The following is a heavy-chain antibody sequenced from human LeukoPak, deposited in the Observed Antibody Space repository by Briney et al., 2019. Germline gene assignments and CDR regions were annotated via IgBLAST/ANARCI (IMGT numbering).Heavy chain of an antibody. CDR1: GFTFSSYW. D-gene: IGHD4-23*01. Sequence: PGGSLRLSCAASGFTFSSYWMHWVRQVPGKGLVWVSRINGDGSSTSYADSVKGRFTIARDNAKNTVYLQVNSLRAEDAAVYYCVRGDGGPRDYWGQGTLVTVSS. CDR2: INGDGSST. CDR3: VRGDGGPRDY. V-gene: IGHV3-74*01. J-gene: IGHJ4*02.